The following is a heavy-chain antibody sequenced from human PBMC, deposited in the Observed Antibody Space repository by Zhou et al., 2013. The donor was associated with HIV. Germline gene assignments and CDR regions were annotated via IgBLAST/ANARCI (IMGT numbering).Heavy chain of an antibody. Sequence: QVQLVQSGAEVKKPGASVKVSCKASGYTFTGYYMHWVRQAPGQGLEWMGWINPNSGGTNYAQKFQGRVTMTRDTSISTAYMELSRLRSDDTAVYYCARPAVFLEWSDNPPDYWGQGTLVTVSS. J-gene: IGHJ4*02. CDR1: GYTFTGYY. CDR2: INPNSGGT. V-gene: IGHV1-2*02. CDR3: ARPAVFLEWSDNPPDY. D-gene: IGHD3-3*01.